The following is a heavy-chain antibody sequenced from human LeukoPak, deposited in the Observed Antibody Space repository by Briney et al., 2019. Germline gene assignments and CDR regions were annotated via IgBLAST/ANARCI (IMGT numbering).Heavy chain of an antibody. CDR3: AKDLDYTTDGYYFDY. V-gene: IGHV3-23*01. CDR2: ICAGATLT. D-gene: IGHD4-11*01. Sequence: GVSLRLSCTASGFTFSSYAMNWVRQAPGKGLEWVSGICAGATLTYYADSVKGGFTIFRDNSRNTLYLQMKTLRGDDTAVYYCAKDLDYTTDGYYFDYWGQGTLVTASS. J-gene: IGHJ4*02. CDR1: GFTFSSYA.